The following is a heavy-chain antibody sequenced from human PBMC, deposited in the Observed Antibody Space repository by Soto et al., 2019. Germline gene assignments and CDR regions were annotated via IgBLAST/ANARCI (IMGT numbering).Heavy chain of an antibody. J-gene: IGHJ6*03. CDR2: ISSNGGST. D-gene: IGHD5-18*01. V-gene: IGHV3-64*01. CDR3: ARDGRIQLWSLVYYYMDV. Sequence: GGSLRLSCAASGFTFSSYAMHWVRQAPGKGLEYVSAISSNGGSTYYANSVKGRFTISGDNSKNTLYLQMGSLRAEDMAGYYCARDGRIQLWSLVYYYMDVWGKGTTVTVSS. CDR1: GFTFSSYA.